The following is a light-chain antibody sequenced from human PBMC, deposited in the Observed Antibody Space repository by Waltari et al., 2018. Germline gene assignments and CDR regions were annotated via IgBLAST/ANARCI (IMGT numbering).Light chain of an antibody. Sequence: DIVMTQSPDSLAVSLGERATSPCKSSQSVMYSSNNKYYLAWYHQKPGQPPKLLIYWASTRESGVPDRFSGSGSATNFNLTISSLQAEDVAVYWCQQYITSPVTFGQGTRLEIK. V-gene: IGKV4-1*01. CDR2: WAS. CDR1: QSVMYSSNNKYY. CDR3: QQYITSPVT. J-gene: IGKJ5*01.